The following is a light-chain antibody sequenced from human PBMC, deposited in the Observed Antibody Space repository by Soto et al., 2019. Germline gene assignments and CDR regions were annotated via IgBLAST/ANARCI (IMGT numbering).Light chain of an antibody. J-gene: IGKJ1*01. CDR2: DAS. V-gene: IGKV1-5*01. CDR3: QQYNSYSVT. Sequence: DIQMTQSPSTLSASVGDRVTITCRASQSISSWLAWYQQKPGKAPKLLIYDASSLESGVPSRFSGSGSGTEFTLTISSLQPHDFATYYCQQYNSYSVTFGQGTKVDI. CDR1: QSISSW.